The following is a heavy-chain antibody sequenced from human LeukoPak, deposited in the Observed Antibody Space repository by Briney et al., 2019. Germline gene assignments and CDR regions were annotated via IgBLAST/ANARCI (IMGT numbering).Heavy chain of an antibody. Sequence: PGGSLRLSCTASGFTFGDYAMSWVRQAPGKGLEWVGCIRSKAYGGTTEYAASVKGRFTISRDDSKSIAYLQMNSLKTEDTAVYYYTRVMGSGSGYSYGFSWGQGTQVTVSS. CDR3: TRVMGSGSGYSYGFS. CDR1: GFTFGDYA. J-gene: IGHJ5*02. D-gene: IGHD5-18*01. V-gene: IGHV3-49*04. CDR2: IRSKAYGGTT.